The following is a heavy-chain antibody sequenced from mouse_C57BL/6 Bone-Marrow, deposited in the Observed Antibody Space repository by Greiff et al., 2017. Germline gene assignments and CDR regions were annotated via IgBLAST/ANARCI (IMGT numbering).Heavy chain of an antibody. CDR2: IYPRSGNT. CDR1: GYTFTSYG. CDR3: AREYDGYYVYFDV. D-gene: IGHD2-3*01. V-gene: IGHV1-81*01. Sequence: QVQLQQSGAELARPGASVKLSCKASGYTFTSYGISWVKQRTGQGLEWIGEIYPRSGNTYYNETFKGKATLTADTSSSTAYMQLRSLTSEDSAVXFCAREYDGYYVYFDVWGTGTTVTVSS. J-gene: IGHJ1*03.